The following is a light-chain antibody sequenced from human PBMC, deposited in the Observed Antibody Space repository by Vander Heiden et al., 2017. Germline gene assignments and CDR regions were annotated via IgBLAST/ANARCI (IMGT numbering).Light chain of an antibody. CDR2: ETT. V-gene: IGKV1-12*01. Sequence: DIQLTPSASLLAASVGNSVTIWWRASQDNSIWLAWYQQKPGESPRLLICETTRSQSGVASRFSGRGSGTAFTLTSSSLQDEDSATYFCQQAHTFPPVFGQGTKVEIK. CDR3: QQAHTFPPV. CDR1: QDNSIW. J-gene: IGKJ1*01.